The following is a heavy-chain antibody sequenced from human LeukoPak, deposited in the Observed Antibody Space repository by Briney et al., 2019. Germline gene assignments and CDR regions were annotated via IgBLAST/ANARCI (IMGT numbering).Heavy chain of an antibody. Sequence: GASVKVSCKAPGYTFTSYDINWVRQATGQGLEWMGWMNPNSGNTGYAQKFQGRVTMTRNTSISTAYMELSSLRSEDTAVYYCARVRRRGIAVADWGQGTLVTVSS. CDR3: ARVRRRGIAVAD. D-gene: IGHD6-19*01. V-gene: IGHV1-8*01. CDR2: MNPNSGNT. J-gene: IGHJ4*02. CDR1: GYTFTSYD.